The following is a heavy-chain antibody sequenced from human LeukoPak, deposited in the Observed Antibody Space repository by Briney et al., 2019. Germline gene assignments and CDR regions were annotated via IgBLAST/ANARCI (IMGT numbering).Heavy chain of an antibody. CDR2: VNPSGGGT. CDR3: AARSGSYYFYFDY. J-gene: IGHJ4*02. V-gene: IGHV1-46*01. CDR1: GYTFTTYY. Sequence: GASVKISCKASGYTFTTYYMHWVRQAPGQGLEWMGVVNPSGGGTSYSQMFQGRLTMTRDMSTSTAYMELSSLRSEDTAVYYCAARSGSYYFYFDYWGQGTLVTVSS. D-gene: IGHD3-10*01.